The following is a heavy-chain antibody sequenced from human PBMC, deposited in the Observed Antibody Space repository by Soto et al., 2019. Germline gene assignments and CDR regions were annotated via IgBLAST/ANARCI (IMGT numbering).Heavy chain of an antibody. Sequence: SQTLSRAFSISGDNVSSNSAAWNGIRQSPSIGLEWLGRTYYRSNWSNDYAVSLKSRITINPDTSKKQFSLQLYSVTPEDTAVYYCAGASWFRGMDVCRKGTPVTASS. J-gene: IGHJ6*04. CDR2: TYYRSNWSN. V-gene: IGHV6-1*01. CDR1: GDNVSSNSAA. D-gene: IGHD3-10*01. CDR3: AGASWFRGMDV.